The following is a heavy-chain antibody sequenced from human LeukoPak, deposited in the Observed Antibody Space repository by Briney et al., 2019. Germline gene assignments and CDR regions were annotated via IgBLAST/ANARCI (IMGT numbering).Heavy chain of an antibody. D-gene: IGHD5-24*01. CDR1: GGSISSYY. V-gene: IGHV4-4*09. CDR2: IYTSGTT. Sequence: SETLSLTCTVSGGSISSYYWSWIRQPPGKGLEWIGYIYTSGTTNYNPSLKSRVTISVDTSKNQFSLKLSSVTAADTAVYYCARQGDGYNFFDPWGQGTLVTVSS. CDR3: ARQGDGYNFFDP. J-gene: IGHJ5*02.